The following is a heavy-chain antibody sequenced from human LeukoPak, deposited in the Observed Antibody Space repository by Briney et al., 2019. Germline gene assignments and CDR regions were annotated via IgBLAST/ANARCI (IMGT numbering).Heavy chain of an antibody. V-gene: IGHV6-1*01. J-gene: IGHJ5*02. CDR3: ARRLTQYDCFDP. Sequence: KDSQTLSLTCAISGDSVSSNSVTWNWIRQSPSRGLEWLGRTCYRSTWYNDYAVSVRGRITVNPDTSKNQFSLHLNSVTPEDTAVYYCARRLTQYDCFDPWGQGILVTVSS. D-gene: IGHD2-2*01. CDR2: TCYRSTWYN. CDR1: GDSVSSNSVT.